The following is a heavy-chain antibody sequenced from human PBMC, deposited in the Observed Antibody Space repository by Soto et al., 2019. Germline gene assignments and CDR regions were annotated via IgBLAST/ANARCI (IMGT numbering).Heavy chain of an antibody. CDR1: GGSINTYY. CDR2: IHHSGST. CDR3: ASIGDGYNGNWYFDL. Sequence: PSETLSLTCAVSGGSINTYYWSWVRQPPGKGLEWIGNIHHSGSTNYNPSLNSRVTISIDTSKNQFSLNLNSVTAADTAVYYCASIGDGYNGNWYFDLWGRGTLVTVSS. D-gene: IGHD5-12*01. V-gene: IGHV4-59*08. J-gene: IGHJ2*01.